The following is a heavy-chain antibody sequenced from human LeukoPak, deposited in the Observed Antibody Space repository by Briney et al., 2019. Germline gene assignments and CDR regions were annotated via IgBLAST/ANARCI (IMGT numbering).Heavy chain of an antibody. CDR1: GYTFTSYG. CDR3: ARDGGYCTNGVCFHNWFDP. D-gene: IGHD2-8*01. CDR2: ISAYNGNT. V-gene: IGHV1-18*01. J-gene: IGHJ5*02. Sequence: ASVKVSCKASGYTFTSYGISWVRQAPGQGLEWMGLISAYNGNTNYAQKLQGRVTMTTDTSTSTAYMELRSLRSDDTAVYYCARDGGYCTNGVCFHNWFDPWGQGTLVTVSS.